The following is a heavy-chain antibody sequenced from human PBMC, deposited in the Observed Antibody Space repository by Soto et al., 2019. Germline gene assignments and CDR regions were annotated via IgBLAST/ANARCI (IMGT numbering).Heavy chain of an antibody. CDR2: LSSNGGST. D-gene: IGHD1-1*01. J-gene: IGHJ4*02. CDR1: GISXXXYA. Sequence: EVQLVESGGGLVQPGGSLRLSCAASGISXXXYAMHWVRQAPGKGLEYVSGLSSNGGSTYYANSVKGRFTISRDNSKNTLYLQMGSLRAEDMAVYYRARGRSGFYYFDYWGQGSLVTVSS. CDR3: ARGRSGFYYFDY. V-gene: IGHV3-64*01.